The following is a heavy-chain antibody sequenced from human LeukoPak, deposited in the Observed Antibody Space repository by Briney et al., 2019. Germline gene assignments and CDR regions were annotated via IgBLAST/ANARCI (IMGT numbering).Heavy chain of an antibody. D-gene: IGHD1-26*01. J-gene: IGHJ4*02. CDR2: IRYDGSNK. Sequence: RSGGSLRLSCAASGFTFSSYGMHWVRQAPGKGLEWVAFIRYDGSNKYYADSVKGRFTISRDNSKNTLYLQMNSLRAEDTAVYYCAKDRERIGYYFDYWGQGTLVTVSS. CDR3: AKDRERIGYYFDY. CDR1: GFTFSSYG. V-gene: IGHV3-30*02.